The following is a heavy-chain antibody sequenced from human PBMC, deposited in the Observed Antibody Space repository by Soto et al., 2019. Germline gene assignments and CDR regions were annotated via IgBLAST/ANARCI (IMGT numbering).Heavy chain of an antibody. CDR3: ARPYDYSSGYFGYFDY. J-gene: IGHJ4*02. V-gene: IGHV5-51*01. Sequence: GESLQISCKGSGYSFTSYWIGWVRQMPGKGLEWMGIIYPGDSDTRYSPSFQGQVTISADKSISTAYLQWSSLKASDTAMYYCARPYDYSSGYFGYFDYWGQGTLVTVSS. CDR1: GYSFTSYW. D-gene: IGHD3-22*01. CDR2: IYPGDSDT.